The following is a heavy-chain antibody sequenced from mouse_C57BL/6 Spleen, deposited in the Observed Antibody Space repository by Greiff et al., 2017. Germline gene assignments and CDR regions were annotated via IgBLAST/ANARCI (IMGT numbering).Heavy chain of an antibody. Sequence: QVQLQQPGAELVKPGASVKLSCKASGYTFTSYWMHWVKQRPGQGLEWIGMIHPNSGSTNYNEKFKSKATLTVDKSSSTAYMQLSSLTSEDSAVYYCARNTDGYYAMDYWGQGTSVTVSS. V-gene: IGHV1-64*01. CDR3: ARNTDGYYAMDY. J-gene: IGHJ4*01. CDR2: IHPNSGST. CDR1: GYTFTSYW.